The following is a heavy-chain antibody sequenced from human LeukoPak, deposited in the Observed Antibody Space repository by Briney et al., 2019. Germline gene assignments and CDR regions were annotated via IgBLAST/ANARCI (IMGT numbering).Heavy chain of an antibody. J-gene: IGHJ4*02. Sequence: PGGSLRLSCAASGFTFSSYAMSWVRQAPGKGLEWVSAISGSGGSTYYADSVKGRCTISRDNSKNSLYLQMNSLRAEDTAVYYCAKDGSTFIVVVHYYFDYWGQGTLVTVSS. V-gene: IGHV3-23*01. D-gene: IGHD2-2*01. CDR1: GFTFSSYA. CDR2: ISGSGGST. CDR3: AKDGSTFIVVVHYYFDY.